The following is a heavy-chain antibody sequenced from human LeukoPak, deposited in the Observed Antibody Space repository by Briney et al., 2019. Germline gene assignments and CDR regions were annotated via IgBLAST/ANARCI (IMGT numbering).Heavy chain of an antibody. CDR1: GYSISSGYY. V-gene: IGHV4-38-2*01. CDR3: ARLGRRELWFGEPRGGAFDI. Sequence: SETLSLTCAVSGYSISSGYYWGWIRQPPEKGLEWVGSIYHSGSTYYNPSLKSRVTISVDTSTNQFSLKLSSVTAADTAVYYCARLGRRELWFGEPRGGAFDIWGQGTMVTVSS. CDR2: IYHSGST. J-gene: IGHJ3*02. D-gene: IGHD3-10*01.